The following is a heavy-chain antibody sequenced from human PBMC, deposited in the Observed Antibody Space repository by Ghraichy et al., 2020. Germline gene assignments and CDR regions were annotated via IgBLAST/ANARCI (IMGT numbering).Heavy chain of an antibody. CDR3: AKMADFGDFLSMDY. V-gene: IGHV3-48*02. CDR1: GFTFNSYS. Sequence: GGSLRRSCAASGFTFNSYSMTWVRQGPGKGLEWVSKISESGTSKQYADSVKGRFTVSRDNDKNSLYLLMNSLRDDDTAVYYCAKMADFGDFLSMDYWGQGVLVTVSS. D-gene: IGHD4-17*01. CDR2: ISESGTSK. J-gene: IGHJ4*02.